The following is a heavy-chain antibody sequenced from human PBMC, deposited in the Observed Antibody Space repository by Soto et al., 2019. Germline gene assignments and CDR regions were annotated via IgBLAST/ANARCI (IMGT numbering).Heavy chain of an antibody. Sequence: GGSLRLSCAASGFTFSSYAMHWVRQAPGKGLEWVAVISYDGSNKYYADSVKGRFTISRDNSKNTLYLQMNSLRAEDTAVYYCARDPYYDILPGLFDYWGQGTLVTVS. V-gene: IGHV3-30-3*01. CDR2: ISYDGSNK. CDR3: ARDPYYDILPGLFDY. CDR1: GFTFSSYA. J-gene: IGHJ4*02. D-gene: IGHD3-9*01.